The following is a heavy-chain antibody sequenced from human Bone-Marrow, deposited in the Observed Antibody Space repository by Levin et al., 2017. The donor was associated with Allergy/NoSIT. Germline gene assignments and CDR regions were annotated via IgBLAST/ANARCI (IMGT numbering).Heavy chain of an antibody. CDR2: IRSKAYGGTT. Sequence: GESLKISCTASGFTFGDYAMSWFRQAPGKGLEWVGFIRSKAYGGTTEYAASVKGRFTISRDDSKSIAYLQMNSLKTEDTAVYYCTRVVGAATLDYWGQGTLVTVSS. J-gene: IGHJ4*02. CDR1: GFTFGDYA. D-gene: IGHD1-26*01. V-gene: IGHV3-49*03. CDR3: TRVVGAATLDY.